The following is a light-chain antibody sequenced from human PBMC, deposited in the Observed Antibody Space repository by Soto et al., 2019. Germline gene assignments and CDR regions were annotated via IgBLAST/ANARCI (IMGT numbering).Light chain of an antibody. J-gene: IGLJ3*02. CDR1: SSDVGAHNY. CDR2: DVN. CDR3: SSYAGGNNWV. V-gene: IGLV2-8*01. Sequence: QSALTQPPSASGSPGQSLTISCTGTSSDVGAHNYVSWYQQNPGKAPKLMLYDVNKRPSGVPDRFSGYKSGNTASLTVSGLHAEDEADYYCSSYAGGNNWVFGGGTKLTVL.